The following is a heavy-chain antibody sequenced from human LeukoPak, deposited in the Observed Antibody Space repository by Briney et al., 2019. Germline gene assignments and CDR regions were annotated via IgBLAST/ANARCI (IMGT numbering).Heavy chain of an antibody. V-gene: IGHV1-2*02. J-gene: IGHJ4*02. D-gene: IGHD2-2*02. CDR2: INPNSGGT. Sequence: GASVKVSCKASGYTFTSYGISWVRQAPGQGLEWMGWINPNSGGTNYAQKFQGRVTMTRDTSISTAYMELSRLRSDDTAVYYCARGVVPAAIGYWGQGTLVTVSS. CDR3: ARGVVPAAIGY. CDR1: GYTFTSYG.